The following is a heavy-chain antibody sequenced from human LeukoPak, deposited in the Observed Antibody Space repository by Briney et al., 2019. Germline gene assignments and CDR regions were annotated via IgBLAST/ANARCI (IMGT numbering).Heavy chain of an antibody. CDR3: ARDSSHYLGSSDY. V-gene: IGHV3-23*01. D-gene: IGHD6-6*01. CDR1: GFTFSSYA. Sequence: GGSLRLSCAASGFTFSSYAMSWVRQAPGKGLEWVSAISGSGGSTYYADAMKGRFTISRDNAKNTLNLQMNSLRAEDTAIYYCARDSSHYLGSSDYWGQGTLVTVSS. CDR2: ISGSGGST. J-gene: IGHJ4*02.